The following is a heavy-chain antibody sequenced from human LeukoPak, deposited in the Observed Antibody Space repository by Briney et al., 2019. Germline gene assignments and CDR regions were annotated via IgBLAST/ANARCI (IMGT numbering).Heavy chain of an antibody. V-gene: IGHV4-39*01. CDR1: GDSISTSSYY. Sequence: PSETLSLTCSVSGDSISTSSYYWGWIRQPPGKGLEWIGSIYYSGSTYYNPSLKSRVTISVDTSKNQFSLKLSSVTAADTAVYYRARQIPSGRFGELFRSYYYYYMDVWGKGTTVTISS. D-gene: IGHD3-10*01. CDR3: ARQIPSGRFGELFRSYYYYYMDV. CDR2: IYYSGST. J-gene: IGHJ6*03.